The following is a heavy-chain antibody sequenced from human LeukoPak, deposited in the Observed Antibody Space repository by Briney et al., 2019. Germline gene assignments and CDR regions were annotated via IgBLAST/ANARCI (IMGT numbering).Heavy chain of an antibody. D-gene: IGHD2-15*01. CDR3: AQQLGYCSGGTCYFTY. CDR2: ISNSGGDT. J-gene: IGHJ1*01. V-gene: IGHV3-23*01. Sequence: GGSLRLSCAASGFTFSSYAMSWVRQAPGKGLEWVAAISNSGGDTFYSDSGKGRFTIARDNSKNTLYLQTNSLRVDDTAVYYCAQQLGYCSGGTCYFTYWGQGTLVTVSS. CDR1: GFTFSSYA.